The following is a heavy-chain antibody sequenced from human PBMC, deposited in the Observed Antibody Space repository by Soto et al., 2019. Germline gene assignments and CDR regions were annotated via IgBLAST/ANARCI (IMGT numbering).Heavy chain of an antibody. J-gene: IGHJ4*02. CDR2: LDYSGTT. D-gene: IGHD6-6*01. CDR1: GGSISSYY. Sequence: KTSETLSLTCTLSGGSISSYYWNWIRQSAGKGLEWIASLDYSGTTNYNPSLKSRITTSVDPSKKQFSLKMRSVTAADTAVYYCARDSFPPYSSSSKGFDYWGQGSLVTVSS. V-gene: IGHV4-59*01. CDR3: ARDSFPPYSSSSKGFDY.